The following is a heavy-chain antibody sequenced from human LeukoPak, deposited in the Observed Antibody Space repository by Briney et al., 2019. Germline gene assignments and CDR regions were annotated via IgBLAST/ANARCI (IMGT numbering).Heavy chain of an antibody. V-gene: IGHV1-2*02. CDR2: INPNSGGT. CDR3: ARPAGPVATDY. Sequence: ASVKVSCKASGYTFTSYGISWVRQAPGQGLEWMGWINPNSGGTNYTQKFQGRVTMTRDTSISTAYMELSRLRSDDTAVYYCARPAGPVATDYWGQGTLVTVSS. D-gene: IGHD5-12*01. J-gene: IGHJ4*02. CDR1: GYTFTSYG.